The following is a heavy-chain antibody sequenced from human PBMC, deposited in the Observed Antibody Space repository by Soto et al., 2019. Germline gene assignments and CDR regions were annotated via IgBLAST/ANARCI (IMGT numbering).Heavy chain of an antibody. CDR2: INAGNGNT. CDR3: ARDILVINNWFDP. J-gene: IGHJ5*02. V-gene: IGHV1-3*05. D-gene: IGHD3-9*01. CDR1: GYTFTSYA. Sequence: QVQLVQSGAEEKKPGASVKVSCKASGYTFTSYAMHWVRQAPGQRLEWMGWINAGNGNTKYSQKFQGRVTITRDTSASTAYMELSSLRSEDTAVYYCARDILVINNWFDPWGQGTLVTVSS.